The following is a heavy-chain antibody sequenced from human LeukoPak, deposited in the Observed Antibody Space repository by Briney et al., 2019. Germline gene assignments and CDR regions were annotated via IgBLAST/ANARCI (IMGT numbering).Heavy chain of an antibody. D-gene: IGHD1-26*01. J-gene: IGHJ4*02. Sequence: GESLKISCAVSGFTFSNYWMSWVRQAPGKGLEWVAHIKQDESEKYYVDSVKGRFTISRDNAKNSLYLQMNSLRAEDTAIYYCARDKIVGASKFDYWGQGTLVTVSS. CDR3: ARDKIVGASKFDY. CDR2: IKQDESEK. V-gene: IGHV3-7*01. CDR1: GFTFSNYW.